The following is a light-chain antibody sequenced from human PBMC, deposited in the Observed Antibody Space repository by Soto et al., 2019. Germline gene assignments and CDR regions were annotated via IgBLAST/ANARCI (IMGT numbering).Light chain of an antibody. CDR2: GAS. Sequence: IVLTQSPGTLSLSPGERDTLSCRASQSVSSSYLAWYQQKPGQAPRLLIYGASSRATGIPYRFSGSGSGTDFTLTISRLEPEDFAVYYCQQYGSSPPWTFGQGTKVDI. V-gene: IGKV3-20*01. CDR3: QQYGSSPPWT. CDR1: QSVSSSY. J-gene: IGKJ1*01.